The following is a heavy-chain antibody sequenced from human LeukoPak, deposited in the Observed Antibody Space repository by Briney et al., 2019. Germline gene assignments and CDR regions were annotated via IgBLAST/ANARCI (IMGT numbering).Heavy chain of an antibody. CDR3: ARAELLWFGEFDP. CDR1: GYTFTGYY. J-gene: IGHJ5*02. CDR2: MNPNSGNT. D-gene: IGHD3-10*01. Sequence: ASVKVSCKASGYTFTGYYMHWVRQAPGQGLEWMGWMNPNSGNTGYAQKFQSRVTMTRNTSISTAYMELSSLRSEDTAVYYCARAELLWFGEFDPWGQGTLVTVSS. V-gene: IGHV1-8*02.